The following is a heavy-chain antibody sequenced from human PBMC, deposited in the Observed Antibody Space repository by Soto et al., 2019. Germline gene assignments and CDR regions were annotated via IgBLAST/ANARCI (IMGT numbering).Heavy chain of an antibody. V-gene: IGHV3-30*18. D-gene: IGHD6-19*01. J-gene: IGHJ4*02. Sequence: SLRLSCAASEFTFSSYGMHWVRQAPGKGLEWVALISYDGSDKYYADSVKGRFTISRDNSKNTVYLQMNSLRAEDTAVYYCAKDQSVARPFDYWGQGTLVTVSS. CDR1: EFTFSSYG. CDR2: ISYDGSDK. CDR3: AKDQSVARPFDY.